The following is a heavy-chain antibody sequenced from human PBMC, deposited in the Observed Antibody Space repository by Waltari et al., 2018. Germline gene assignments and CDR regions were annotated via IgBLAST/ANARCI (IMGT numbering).Heavy chain of an antibody. V-gene: IGHV4-4*02. Sequence: QLQLQESGPGLVRPSGTLSLICAVSGDSMGRSDCWSWVRQPPERGRVWIGQVRGDGTTNYNPSFASRVIISLDTSTHHFALEMTSATAADTALYYCARDRGRGLYLDTWGQGILVTVAP. J-gene: IGHJ4*02. CDR2: VRGDGTT. CDR1: GDSMGRSDC. D-gene: IGHD2-15*01. CDR3: ARDRGRGLYLDT.